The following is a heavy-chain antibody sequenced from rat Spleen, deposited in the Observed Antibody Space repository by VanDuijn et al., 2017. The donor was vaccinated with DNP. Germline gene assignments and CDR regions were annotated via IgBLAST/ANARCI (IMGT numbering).Heavy chain of an antibody. J-gene: IGHJ1*01. CDR3: ARFPPGYSSYRDWYFDF. Sequence: QVQLKESGPGLVQPSRTLSLTCTVSGLSLTSNSVSWIRQPPGKGLEWMGVIWSNGGTDYNSAIKSRLSINRDTSKSQVLLKINSLQTEDTAMYSCARFPPGYSSYRDWYFDFWGPGTMVTVSS. CDR1: GLSLTSNS. D-gene: IGHD1-2*01. V-gene: IGHV2-47*01. CDR2: IWSNGGT.